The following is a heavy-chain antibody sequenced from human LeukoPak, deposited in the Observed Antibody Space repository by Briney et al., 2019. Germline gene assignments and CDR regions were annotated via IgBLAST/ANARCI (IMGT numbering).Heavy chain of an antibody. V-gene: IGHV1-69*01. J-gene: IGHJ4*02. CDR2: IIPIFGTA. Sequence: ASVKVSCKASGGTXSSYAISWVRQAPGQGLEWMGGIIPIFGTANYAQKFQGRVTITADESTSTAYMELSSLRSEDTAVYYCARDLEGAQPFDYWGQGTLVTVSS. CDR3: ARDLEGAQPFDY. D-gene: IGHD1-26*01. CDR1: GGTXSSYA.